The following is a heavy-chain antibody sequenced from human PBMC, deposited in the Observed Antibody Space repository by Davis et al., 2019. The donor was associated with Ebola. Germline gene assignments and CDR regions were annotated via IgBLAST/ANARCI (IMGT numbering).Heavy chain of an antibody. CDR1: GFTFSSYA. D-gene: IGHD5-12*01. V-gene: IGHV3-23*01. Sequence: PGGSLRLSCAASGFTFSSYAMSWVRQAPGKGLEGVSYIIASGDYTEYTDPVRGRFTVSRDNSKNTMYLQMNSLRVEDTAIYYCAKGDTGSSTFDPWGQGTLVTVSS. CDR2: IIASGDYT. J-gene: IGHJ5*02. CDR3: AKGDTGSSTFDP.